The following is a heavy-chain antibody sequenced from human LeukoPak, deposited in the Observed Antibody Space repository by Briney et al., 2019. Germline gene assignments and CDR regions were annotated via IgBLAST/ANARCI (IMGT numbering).Heavy chain of an antibody. CDR3: ASRMIKLSNIEDDY. J-gene: IGHJ4*02. D-gene: IGHD3-16*01. CDR1: GGSISVDDNY. CDR2: IFYSGNT. Sequence: SQTLSLMCTVSGGSISVDDNYWSWIRQPPGKGLEWIGDIFYSGNTHYNPSLKSRVTISVDTSNNQFSLKLNSVTAADTAVYYCASRMIKLSNIEDDYWGQGTLVTVSS. V-gene: IGHV4-30-4*01.